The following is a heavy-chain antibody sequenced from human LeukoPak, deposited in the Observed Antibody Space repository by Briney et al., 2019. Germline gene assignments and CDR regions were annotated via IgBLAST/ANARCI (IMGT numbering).Heavy chain of an antibody. CDR2: INHSGST. V-gene: IGHV4-34*01. D-gene: IGHD3-22*01. J-gene: IGHJ4*02. Sequence: PSETLSLTCAVYGGSFSGYYWTWIRQPPGKGLEWIGEINHSGSTNYNPSLKSRVTISVDTSKNQFSLKLSSVTAADTAVYYCARGMLGYDSSGSDYWGQGTLVTVSS. CDR3: ARGMLGYDSSGSDY. CDR1: GGSFSGYY.